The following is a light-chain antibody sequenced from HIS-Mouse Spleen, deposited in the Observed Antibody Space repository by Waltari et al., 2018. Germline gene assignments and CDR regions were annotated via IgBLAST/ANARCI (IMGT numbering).Light chain of an antibody. CDR3: QVWDSSSDHVV. CDR2: DDS. J-gene: IGLJ2*01. Sequence: SYVLTQPPSVSVAPGKTARITCGGNNIGSKSVHWYQQKPGQAPVLVVYDDSDRPSGIPGRFSGANAGQPATLTIRGGEAGDEADTYCQVWDSSSDHVVFGGGTKLTVL. V-gene: IGLV3-21*03. CDR1: NIGSKS.